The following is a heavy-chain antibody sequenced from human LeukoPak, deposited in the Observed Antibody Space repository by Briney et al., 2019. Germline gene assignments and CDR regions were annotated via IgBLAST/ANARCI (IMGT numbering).Heavy chain of an antibody. V-gene: IGHV3-23*01. J-gene: IGHJ4*02. Sequence: GGSLRLSCAASGFTFRSYAMSWVRQAPGKRLEWISTVSGSGNSAYYTNSLRGRFTISRDNSKNTLYLRMVSLRAGDTAVYYCAKGATGEGTYFFDYWGQGILVTVSS. CDR1: GFTFRSYA. D-gene: IGHD1-1*01. CDR3: AKGATGEGTYFFDY. CDR2: VSGSGNSA.